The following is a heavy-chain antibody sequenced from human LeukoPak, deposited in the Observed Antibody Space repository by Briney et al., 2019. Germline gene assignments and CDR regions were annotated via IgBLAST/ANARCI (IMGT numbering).Heavy chain of an antibody. CDR3: ARGPHRIAAAGTGAFDI. J-gene: IGHJ3*02. CDR1: GGSFSGYY. V-gene: IGHV4-34*01. D-gene: IGHD6-13*01. CDR2: IIHSGST. Sequence: SETLSLTCAVYGGSFSGYYWSWIRQPPGKGLEWIGEIIHSGSTNYNPSLKSRVTISVDTSKNQFSLKLSSVTAADTAVYYCARGPHRIAAAGTGAFDIWGQGTMATVSS.